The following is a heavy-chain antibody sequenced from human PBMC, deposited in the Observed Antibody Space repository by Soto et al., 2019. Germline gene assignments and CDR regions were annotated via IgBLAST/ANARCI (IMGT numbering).Heavy chain of an antibody. J-gene: IGHJ6*03. CDR3: ARGKGTFGVVGRRYYCYYMDV. Sequence: QVQLQQWGAGLLKPSETLSLTCAVYGGSFSGYYWSWIRQPPGKGLEWIGEINHSGSTNYNPSLKSRVTISVDTSKNQFSLKLSSVTAADTAVYYCARGKGTFGVVGRRYYCYYMDVWGKGTTVTVSS. CDR1: GGSFSGYY. V-gene: IGHV4-34*01. CDR2: INHSGST. D-gene: IGHD3-3*01.